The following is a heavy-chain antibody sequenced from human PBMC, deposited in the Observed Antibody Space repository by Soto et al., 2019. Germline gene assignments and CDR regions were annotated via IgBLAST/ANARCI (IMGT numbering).Heavy chain of an antibody. Sequence: QVQLVESGGGVVQPGRSLRLSGAASGFTFSSYAMHWVRQAPGKGLEWVAVISYDGSNKYYADSVKGRFTISRDNSKNTLYLQMNSLRAEDTAVYYCARDGIEVVATIFFDYYYGMDVWGQGTTVTVSS. CDR2: ISYDGSNK. CDR3: ARDGIEVVATIFFDYYYGMDV. J-gene: IGHJ6*02. D-gene: IGHD5-12*01. CDR1: GFTFSSYA. V-gene: IGHV3-30-3*01.